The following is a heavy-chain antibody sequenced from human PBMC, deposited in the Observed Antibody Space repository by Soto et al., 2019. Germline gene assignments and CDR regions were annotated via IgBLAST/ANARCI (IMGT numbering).Heavy chain of an antibody. J-gene: IGHJ4*02. CDR3: ARRGYSYGYGFAY. CDR2: IYYSGST. Sequence: PSETLSLTCTVSGGSISSSSYYWGWIRQPPGKGLEWIGSIYYSGSTYYNPPLKSRVTISADTSKNQFSLKLSSVTAADTAVYFCARRGYSYGYGFAYWGQGTLVTVSS. D-gene: IGHD5-18*01. CDR1: GGSISSSSYY. V-gene: IGHV4-39*01.